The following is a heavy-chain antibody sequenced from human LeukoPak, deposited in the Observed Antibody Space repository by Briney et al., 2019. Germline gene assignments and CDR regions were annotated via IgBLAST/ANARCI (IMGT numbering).Heavy chain of an antibody. CDR1: GGXISSYY. CDR3: ARLASGSYGPLTPFDY. CDR2: IYYSGST. V-gene: IGHV4-59*08. D-gene: IGHD1-26*01. J-gene: IGHJ4*02. Sequence: SETLSLTCTVSGGXISSYYWSWIRQPPGKGLEWIGHIYYSGSTNYNPSLKSRVTISVDTSKNQFSLRLSSVTAADTAAYYSARLASGSYGPLTPFDYWGQGTLVTVSS.